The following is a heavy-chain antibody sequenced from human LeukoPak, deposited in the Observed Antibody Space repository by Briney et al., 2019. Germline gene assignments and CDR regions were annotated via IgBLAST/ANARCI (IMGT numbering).Heavy chain of an antibody. V-gene: IGHV4-39*07. CDR1: GGSISSSSYY. CDR3: ARDGGPNSLGNDY. Sequence: PSETLSLTCTVSGGSISSSSYYWGWIRQPPGKGLEWIGSIYYSGSTYYNPSLKSRVTISVDTSKNQFSLKLSSVTAADTAVYYCARDGGPNSLGNDYWGQGTLVPVSS. D-gene: IGHD3-16*01. CDR2: IYYSGST. J-gene: IGHJ4*02.